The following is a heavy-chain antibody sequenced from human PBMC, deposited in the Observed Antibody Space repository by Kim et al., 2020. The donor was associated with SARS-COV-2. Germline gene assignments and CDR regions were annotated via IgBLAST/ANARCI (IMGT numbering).Heavy chain of an antibody. J-gene: IGHJ1*01. CDR2: IYSGGST. CDR1: GITVSSEY. Sequence: GGSLRLSCAASGITVSSEYMTWVRQAPGKGLEWVSVIYSGGSTYYADSVKGRFTISRDISENTLYLQMSSLRLEDTAVYYCVRDHALDEHWGQGTLVTVSS. V-gene: IGHV3-66*02. CDR3: VRDHALDEH.